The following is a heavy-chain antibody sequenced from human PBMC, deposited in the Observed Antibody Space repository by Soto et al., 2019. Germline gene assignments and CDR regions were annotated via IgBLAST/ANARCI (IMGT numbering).Heavy chain of an antibody. CDR1: GYTFTSYY. CDR2: INPTGGST. CDR3: ACGCPPQELRHY. Sequence: QVQLVQSGAEVKKPGASVKVSCKASGYTFTSYYMHWVRQPPGQGLEWTGIINPTGGSTSYAQKSRGGVGMTRETTASASEMELSSLRSEHTAVYFGACGCPPQELRHYWGQGTLVTVTS. D-gene: IGHD1-7*01. J-gene: IGHJ4*02. V-gene: IGHV1-46*01.